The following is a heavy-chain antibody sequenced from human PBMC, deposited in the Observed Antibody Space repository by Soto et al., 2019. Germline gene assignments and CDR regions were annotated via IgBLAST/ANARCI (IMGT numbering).Heavy chain of an antibody. CDR1: GYKFTSYY. V-gene: IGHV1-46*01. J-gene: IGHJ5*01. CDR2: INPSSGDT. CDR3: ARDRPPDS. Sequence: QVQLMQSGAEVKKPGASVKVSCKASGYKFTSYYLHWVRQAPGQGLEWMGTINPSSGDTSYAANFQGIVTVTRDSSTSTVYMQLSSLRFEDTAVYYCARDRPPDSWGQGTLVTVSS.